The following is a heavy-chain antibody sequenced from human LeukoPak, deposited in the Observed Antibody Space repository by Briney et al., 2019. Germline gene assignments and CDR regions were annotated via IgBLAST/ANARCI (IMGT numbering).Heavy chain of an antibody. J-gene: IGHJ4*02. CDR2: ISYDGSNK. V-gene: IGHV3-30*04. D-gene: IGHD6-19*01. CDR1: GFTFSRYA. CDR3: AREFSYTTGWSSFDD. Sequence: GGSLRLSCAASGFTFSRYAMHWVRQAPGKGLEWVAVISYDGSNKYYADSVKGRFTISRDNSKNTLYLQMNSLRAEDTAVLYCAREFSYTTGWSSFDDWGQGTLVTVSS.